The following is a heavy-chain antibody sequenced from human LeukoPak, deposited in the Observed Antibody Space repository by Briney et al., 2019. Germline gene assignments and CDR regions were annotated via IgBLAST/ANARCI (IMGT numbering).Heavy chain of an antibody. Sequence: PGGSLRLSCAASGFTFSNYAMSWVRQAPGKGLEWVSAISGSGGTTFYADSVKGRFTISSDNSKNTLFLQMNSLRAEDTAVYYCAKDLKSMVRGACMDAWGQGTTVTVSS. V-gene: IGHV3-23*01. CDR3: AKDLKSMVRGACMDA. CDR1: GFTFSNYA. D-gene: IGHD3-10*01. J-gene: IGHJ6*02. CDR2: ISGSGGTT.